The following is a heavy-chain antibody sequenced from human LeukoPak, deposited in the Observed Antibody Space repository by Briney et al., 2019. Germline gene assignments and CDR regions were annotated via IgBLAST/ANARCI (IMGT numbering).Heavy chain of an antibody. CDR1: GGSISSYY. Sequence: PSETLSLTCTVSGGSISSYYWSRIRQPPGKGLEWIGYIYYSGSTNCNPSLKSRVTISVDTSKNQFSLKLSSVTAADTAVYYCARGSLRWGFDYWGQGTLVTVSS. J-gene: IGHJ4*02. V-gene: IGHV4-59*01. CDR3: ARGSLRWGFDY. D-gene: IGHD4-23*01. CDR2: IYYSGST.